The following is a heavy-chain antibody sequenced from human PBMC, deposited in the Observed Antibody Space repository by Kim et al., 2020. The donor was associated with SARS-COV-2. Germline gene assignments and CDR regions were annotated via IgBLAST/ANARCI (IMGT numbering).Heavy chain of an antibody. Sequence: SETLSLTCTVSGGSISSSSYYWGWIRQPPGKGLEWIGSIYYSGSTYYNPSLKSRVTISVDTSKNQFSLKLSSVTAADTAVYYCARQGVEGSGWYLVYYGMDVWGQGTTVTFSS. V-gene: IGHV4-39*01. J-gene: IGHJ6*02. CDR3: ARQGVEGSGWYLVYYGMDV. CDR2: IYYSGST. D-gene: IGHD6-19*01. CDR1: GGSISSSSYY.